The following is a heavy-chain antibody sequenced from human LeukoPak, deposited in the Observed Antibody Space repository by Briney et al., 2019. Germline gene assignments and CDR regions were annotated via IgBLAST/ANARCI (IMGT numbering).Heavy chain of an antibody. V-gene: IGHV3-23*01. Sequence: GGPLRLSCAASGFPFSTYAMNWVRQAPGKGLEWVSVITGSGGFTQYADSVKGRFTISRDNSKNTVYLQMNSLRVEDTALYYCVRSLDYWGQGTLVTVSS. CDR1: GFPFSTYA. CDR3: VRSLDY. CDR2: ITGSGGFT. J-gene: IGHJ4*02.